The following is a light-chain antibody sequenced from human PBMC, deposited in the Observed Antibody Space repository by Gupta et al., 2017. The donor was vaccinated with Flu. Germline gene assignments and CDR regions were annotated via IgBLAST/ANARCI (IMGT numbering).Light chain of an antibody. CDR3: QAVDSSSVWV. V-gene: IGLV1-40*01. Sequence: RGTSTWTGSRCKVGGGYDVDENQHRAGTANKLLIYGKTRRAAGVTDRFSGSKAGTAASLTITGREAEEEDDYYCQAVDSSSVWVFGGGTKLTIL. CDR2: GKT. J-gene: IGLJ3*02. CDR1: RCKVGGGYD.